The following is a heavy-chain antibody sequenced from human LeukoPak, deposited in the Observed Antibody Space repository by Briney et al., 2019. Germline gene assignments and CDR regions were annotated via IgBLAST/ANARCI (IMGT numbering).Heavy chain of an antibody. D-gene: IGHD3-9*01. J-gene: IGHJ4*02. CDR3: ATGHDNFDY. V-gene: IGHV1-24*01. Sequence: WASVKVSCKVSGYTLTELSMHWVRQAPGKGLEWIGGFDPEDGETIYAQKFQGRVTMTEDTSTDTAYIELSSLRSEDTAVYYCATGHDNFDYWGQGTLVTVSS. CDR1: GYTLTELS. CDR2: FDPEDGET.